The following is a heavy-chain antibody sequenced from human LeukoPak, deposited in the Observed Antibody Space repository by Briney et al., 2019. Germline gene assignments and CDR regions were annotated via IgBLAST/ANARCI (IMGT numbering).Heavy chain of an antibody. CDR2: VSSSGGSA. CDR3: ARACSGGSCYLASFDS. Sequence: GGSLTLSCEASGVTFSSCAVSCVRRAPRQGLERFSAVSSSGGSAYYADSVKGRFTISTDNSKNTVYLQVNSLRAEDTAVYYCARACSGGSCYLASFDSWGQGRMVSVSS. CDR1: GVTFSSCA. V-gene: IGHV3-23*01. D-gene: IGHD2-15*01. J-gene: IGHJ3*02.